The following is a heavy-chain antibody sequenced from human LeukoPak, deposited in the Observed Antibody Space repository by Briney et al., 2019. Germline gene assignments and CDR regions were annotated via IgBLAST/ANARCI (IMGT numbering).Heavy chain of an antibody. CDR1: DASISCHY. CDR2: ISYIGST. Sequence: SETLSLTCTVSDASISCHYLTWIRQPPWKGLEWIGYISYIGSTNYNPSLKSRVTISVDTSKNQFYLKLSSVTAADTAVYYCARDQISMHAFDMWGQGTMVTVSS. V-gene: IGHV4-59*11. D-gene: IGHD2-8*01. CDR3: ARDQISMHAFDM. J-gene: IGHJ3*02.